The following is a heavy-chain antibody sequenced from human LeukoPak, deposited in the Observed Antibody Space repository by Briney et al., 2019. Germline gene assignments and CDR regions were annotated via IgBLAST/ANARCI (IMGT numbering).Heavy chain of an antibody. V-gene: IGHV4-61*02. J-gene: IGHJ4*02. D-gene: IGHD3-3*01. Sequence: PSETLSLTCTVSGGSISSGSYSWSWIRQPAGKGLEWIGRIYTSGRTNYNPSLKSRGTISVDTSKNQFSLQQSSVTAPSTAVYYCAREYGFWSGLDYWGQGTLVTVSS. CDR3: AREYGFWSGLDY. CDR2: IYTSGRT. CDR1: GGSISSGSYS.